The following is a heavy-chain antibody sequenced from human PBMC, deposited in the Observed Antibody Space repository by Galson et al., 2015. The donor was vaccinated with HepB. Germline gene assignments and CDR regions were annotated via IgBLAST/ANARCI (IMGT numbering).Heavy chain of an antibody. D-gene: IGHD3-10*01. CDR2: ISSNGGST. Sequence: SLRLSCAASGFTFSSYAMHWVRQAPGKGLEYVSAISSNGGSTYYADSVKGRFTISRDNSKNTLYLQMSSLRAEDTAVYYCVQPGPSLWFGELNWHYWGQGTLVTVSS. V-gene: IGHV3-64D*06. J-gene: IGHJ4*02. CDR3: VQPGPSLWFGELNWHY. CDR1: GFTFSSYA.